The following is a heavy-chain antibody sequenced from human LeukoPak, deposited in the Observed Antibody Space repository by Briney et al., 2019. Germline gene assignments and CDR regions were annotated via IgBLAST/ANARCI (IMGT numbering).Heavy chain of an antibody. V-gene: IGHV3-64*01. D-gene: IGHD1-26*01. CDR1: GFTFSSYS. CDR2: ISSNGRRT. Sequence: PGGSLRLSCAASGFTFSSYSMHWVRQAPGKGLEFVSAISSNGRRTYYANSVKGRFTISRDISKNTLYLQMGSLRAEDMAVYYCARDPYSGTYGDTYYYYMDVWGKGTTVTISS. CDR3: ARDPYSGTYGDTYYYYMDV. J-gene: IGHJ6*03.